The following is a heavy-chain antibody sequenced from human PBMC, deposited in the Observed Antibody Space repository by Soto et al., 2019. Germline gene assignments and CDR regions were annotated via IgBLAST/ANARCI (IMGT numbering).Heavy chain of an antibody. CDR3: ARESEDLTSNFDY. CDR2: ISSTTNYI. J-gene: IGHJ4*02. CDR1: GFTFSRYS. Sequence: SGGSLRLSXAASGFTFSRYSMNWVRQAPGKGLEWVSSISSTTNYIYYADSMKGRFTVSRDNAKNSVYLDMNSLSAEDTAVYYCARESEDLTSNFDYWGQGTLVTVSS. V-gene: IGHV3-21*01.